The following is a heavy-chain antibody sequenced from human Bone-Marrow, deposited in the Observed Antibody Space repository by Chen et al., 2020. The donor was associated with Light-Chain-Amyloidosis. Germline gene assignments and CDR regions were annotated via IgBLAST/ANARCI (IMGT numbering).Heavy chain of an antibody. J-gene: IGHJ3*02. V-gene: IGHV3-48*01. Sequence: GGSLRPPWLAPGFVFSAYSMNWVRQAPGKGLEWISYINWDSTATYYPDSMRGRCTISRDNGKNSLYLQLNSLRAEDTALYFCVRDHNWAFDIWGQGTVVTVSS. CDR3: VRDHNWAFDI. CDR1: GFVFSAYS. CDR2: INWDSTAT.